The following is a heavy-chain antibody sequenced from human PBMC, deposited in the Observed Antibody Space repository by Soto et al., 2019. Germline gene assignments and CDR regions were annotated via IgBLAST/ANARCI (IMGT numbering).Heavy chain of an antibody. V-gene: IGHV1-46*01. CDR3: ARDRGARWLQLTPTYYYGMDV. CDR1: GYTFTSYY. Sequence: ASVKVSCKASGYTFTSYYMHWVRQAPGQGLEWMGIINPSGGSTSYAQKFQGRVTMTRDTSTSTVYMELSSLRSEDTAVYYCARDRGARWLQLTPTYYYGMDVWGQGTTVTVSS. CDR2: INPSGGST. J-gene: IGHJ6*02. D-gene: IGHD5-12*01.